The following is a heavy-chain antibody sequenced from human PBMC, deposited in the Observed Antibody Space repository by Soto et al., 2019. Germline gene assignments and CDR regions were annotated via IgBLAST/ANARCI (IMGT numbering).Heavy chain of an antibody. V-gene: IGHV4-28*01. CDR2: IYYSGTT. CDR3: ARREIQGPIDY. J-gene: IGHJ4*02. Sequence: PSVTLSLTCTVSGASISSSNWWGWIRQPPGKGLEWIGYIYYSGTTYYNPSLKSRVTMSVDTSKNQFSLKLTSVTAVDTAVYYCARREIQGPIDYWGQGTLVTV. D-gene: IGHD1-26*01. CDR1: GASISSSNW.